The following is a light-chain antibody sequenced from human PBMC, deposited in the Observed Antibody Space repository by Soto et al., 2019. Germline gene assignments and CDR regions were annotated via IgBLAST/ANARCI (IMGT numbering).Light chain of an antibody. Sequence: QSVLTQPPSGSGAAGQRVTISCTGSSSNIGAGYDVHWYQQLPGTARKLLIYGNSNRPSGVPDRFSGSKSGTSASLAITGLQAEDEADYYCQSYDSSLSGSVVFGGGTKLTVL. CDR3: QSYDSSLSGSVV. CDR2: GNS. J-gene: IGLJ2*01. V-gene: IGLV1-40*01. CDR1: SSNIGAGYD.